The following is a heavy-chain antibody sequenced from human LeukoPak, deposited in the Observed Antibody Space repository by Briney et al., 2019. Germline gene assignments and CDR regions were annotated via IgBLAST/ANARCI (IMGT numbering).Heavy chain of an antibody. CDR3: VGGDGREF. V-gene: IGHV3-7*02. D-gene: IGHD5-24*01. CDR2: IKQDGSEK. Sequence: GGSLRLSCAASGFTFSSNWMSWVRQAPGKGLEWVANIKQDGSEKYYVDSVKGRFAISRDNAKNSLYLQLNSLRADDTAVYYCVGGDGREFWGQGTLVTVSS. J-gene: IGHJ4*02. CDR1: GFTFSSNW.